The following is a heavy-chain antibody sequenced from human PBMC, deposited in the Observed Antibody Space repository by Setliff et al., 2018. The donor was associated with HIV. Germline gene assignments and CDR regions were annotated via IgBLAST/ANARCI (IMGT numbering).Heavy chain of an antibody. CDR3: ARGRGSSSSWPIDY. V-gene: IGHV4-4*09. J-gene: IGHJ4*02. D-gene: IGHD6-13*01. CDR2: IYTSGST. CDR1: GGSISSYY. Sequence: TLSLTCTVSGGSISSYYWSWIRQPPGKGLEWIGYIYTSGSTNYNPSLKSRVTISVDTSKNQFSLKLSSVTAADTAVYFCARGRGSSSSWPIDYWGQGTLVTVSS.